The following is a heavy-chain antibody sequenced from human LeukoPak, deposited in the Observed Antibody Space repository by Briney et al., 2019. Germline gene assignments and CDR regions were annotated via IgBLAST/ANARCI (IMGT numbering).Heavy chain of an antibody. CDR2: ISSSSSYI. Sequence: GGSLRLSCAASGFTFSSYSMNWVRQAPGKGLEWVSSISSSSSYIYYADSVKGRFTISRDNAKNSLYLQMNSLRAEDTAVYYCARVGATTQDYYYYGMGVWGQGTTVTVSS. CDR3: ARVGATTQDYYYYGMGV. V-gene: IGHV3-21*01. CDR1: GFTFSSYS. D-gene: IGHD1-26*01. J-gene: IGHJ6*02.